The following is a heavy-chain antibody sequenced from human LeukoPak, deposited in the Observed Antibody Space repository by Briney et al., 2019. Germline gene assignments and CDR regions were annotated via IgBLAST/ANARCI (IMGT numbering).Heavy chain of an antibody. D-gene: IGHD2-2*01. Sequence: GASVKVSCKASGYTFTSYGISWGRQAPGQGLEWMGWISAYNGNTNYAQKLQGRVTMTTDTSTSTAYMELRSLRSDDTAVYYCARTGCSSTSCYWSMHFQDWGQGTLVTVSS. CDR3: ARTGCSSTSCYWSMHFQD. CDR2: ISAYNGNT. J-gene: IGHJ1*01. CDR1: GYTFTSYG. V-gene: IGHV1-18*01.